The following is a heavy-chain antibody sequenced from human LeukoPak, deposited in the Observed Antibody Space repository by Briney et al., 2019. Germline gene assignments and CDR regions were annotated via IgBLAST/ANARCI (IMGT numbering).Heavy chain of an antibody. Sequence: GGSLRLSCAVSGFTFSNYSMNWVRQAPGKGLEWVSAISGSGGSTYYADSVKGRFTISRDNSKNTLYLQMNSLRAEDTAVYYCAKGAGSGTTYYFDYWGQGTLVTVSS. CDR2: ISGSGGST. J-gene: IGHJ4*02. CDR3: AKGAGSGTTYYFDY. CDR1: GFTFSNYS. V-gene: IGHV3-23*01. D-gene: IGHD1-14*01.